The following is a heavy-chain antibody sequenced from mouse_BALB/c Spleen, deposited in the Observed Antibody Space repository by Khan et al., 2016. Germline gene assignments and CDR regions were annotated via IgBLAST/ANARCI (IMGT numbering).Heavy chain of an antibody. D-gene: IGHD1-1*01. Sequence: QIQLVQSGPELKKPGETVKISCKASGYTFPNFGINWVRQAPGKGLEWMDWINTNTGETTYADDFKGRFAFSLETSASTAYLQINNLKNEDTATSFCATGISTRIAKRRHYWGQGTTITVSS. CDR1: GYTFPNFG. V-gene: IGHV9-3-1*01. CDR2: INTNTGET. J-gene: IGHJ2*01. CDR3: ATGISTRIAKRRHY.